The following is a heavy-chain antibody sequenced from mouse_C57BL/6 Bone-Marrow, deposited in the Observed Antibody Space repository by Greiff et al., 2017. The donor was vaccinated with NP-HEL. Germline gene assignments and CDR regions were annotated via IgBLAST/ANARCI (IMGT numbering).Heavy chain of an antibody. J-gene: IGHJ1*03. CDR3: AREGITTVVDYWYFDG. Sequence: VQLQQPGAELVMPGASVKLSCKASGYTFTSYWMHWVKQRPGQGLAWIGEIDPSDSYTNYNQKFKGKSTLTVDKSSSTAYMQLSSLTSEDSAVYYCAREGITTVVDYWYFDGWGTGTTVTVSS. CDR1: GYTFTSYW. CDR2: IDPSDSYT. D-gene: IGHD1-1*01. V-gene: IGHV1-69*01.